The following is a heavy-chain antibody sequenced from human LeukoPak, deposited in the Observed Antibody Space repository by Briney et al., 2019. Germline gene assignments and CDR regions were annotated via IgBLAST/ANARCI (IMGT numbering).Heavy chain of an antibody. D-gene: IGHD2-21*01. CDR1: GGSISSDNYY. J-gene: IGHJ5*02. CDR2: IHASGGT. Sequence: SQTLSLTCTVSGGSISSDNYYWSWIRQPAGKGLEWIGRIHASGGTSYNPPLKSRVTISLDTSKNQFSLKLNSVTAVDTAVYYCARDGQNACGPWGQGTLVTVST. CDR3: ARDGQNACGP. V-gene: IGHV4-61*02.